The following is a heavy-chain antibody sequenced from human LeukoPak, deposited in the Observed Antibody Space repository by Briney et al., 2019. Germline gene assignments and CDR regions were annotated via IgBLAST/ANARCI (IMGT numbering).Heavy chain of an antibody. D-gene: IGHD3-22*01. CDR1: GYTFTSYG. Sequence: ASVKVSCKASGYTFTSYGISWVRQAPGQGLEWMGWISAYNGNTNYAQKLQGRVTMTTDTSTSTAYMELSSLRSEDTAVYYCARGKGPRGRSGYFYWGQGTLVTVSS. V-gene: IGHV1-18*01. J-gene: IGHJ4*02. CDR3: ARGKGPRGRSGYFY. CDR2: ISAYNGNT.